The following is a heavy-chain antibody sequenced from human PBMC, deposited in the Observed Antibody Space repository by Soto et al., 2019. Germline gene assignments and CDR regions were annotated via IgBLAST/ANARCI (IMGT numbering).Heavy chain of an antibody. J-gene: IGHJ6*02. CDR2: IYPGDSDT. CDR1: GYSFTSYW. Sequence: GESLKISCKGSGYSFTSYWIGWVRQMPGKGLEWMGIIYPGDSDTRYSPSFQGQVTISADKSISTAYFQWTSLKASDTAMYYCARSRRGAYSSGWYSLSGYYNYGIDVWGQGTKVTVSS. D-gene: IGHD6-19*01. CDR3: ARSRRGAYSSGWYSLSGYYNYGIDV. V-gene: IGHV5-51*01.